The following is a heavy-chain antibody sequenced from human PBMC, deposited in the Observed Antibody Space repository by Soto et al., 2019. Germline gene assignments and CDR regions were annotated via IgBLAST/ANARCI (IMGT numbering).Heavy chain of an antibody. J-gene: IGHJ6*02. Sequence: SETLSLTCAVYGGSFSGYYWSWIRQPPGKGLEWIGEINHSGSTNYNPSLKSRVTISVDTSKNQFSLKLSSVTAADTAVYYCARAMITFGGVIPRKYYYYGMDVWGQGTMVTVSS. V-gene: IGHV4-34*01. CDR2: INHSGST. CDR1: GGSFSGYY. CDR3: ARAMITFGGVIPRKYYYYGMDV. D-gene: IGHD3-16*02.